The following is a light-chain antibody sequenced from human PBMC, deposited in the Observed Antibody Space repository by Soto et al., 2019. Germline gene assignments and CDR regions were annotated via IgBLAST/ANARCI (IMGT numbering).Light chain of an antibody. CDR1: SSDVGAYNL. CDR3: CSYAGRPYV. V-gene: IGLV2-23*02. Sequence: QSVLTQPASVSGCPGQSITISCTGTSSDVGAYNLVSWYQVHPGKAPKLMIFEVTKRPSGVSNRFSGSKSGNTASLTISGLHTEDEADYFCCSYAGRPYVFGTGTKVTV. J-gene: IGLJ1*01. CDR2: EVT.